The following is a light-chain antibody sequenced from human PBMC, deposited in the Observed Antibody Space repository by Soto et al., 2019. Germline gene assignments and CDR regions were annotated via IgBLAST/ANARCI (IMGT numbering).Light chain of an antibody. V-gene: IGKV1-33*01. Sequence: DIQMTQSPSSLSASVGDRVTITCQASQDISNYLNWYQHKPGKPPKLLIYDASNLETGVPSRFSGSGSGTDFTFTSSSLQTEDVATYYCQQYEDLPLSFGPGTKVDF. CDR1: QDISNY. CDR3: QQYEDLPLS. CDR2: DAS. J-gene: IGKJ3*01.